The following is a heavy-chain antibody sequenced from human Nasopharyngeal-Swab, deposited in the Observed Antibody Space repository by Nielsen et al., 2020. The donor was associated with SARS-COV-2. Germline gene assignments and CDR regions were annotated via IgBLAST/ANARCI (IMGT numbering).Heavy chain of an antibody. CDR2: IRSKANSYAT. Sequence: GESLKISCAASGFTFSGSDMNWGRQASGKGVEWVGRIRSKANSYATAYAAPVKFRFTISTDDAKYTADRQMNSLKTVDTSVYYCTRLSLGGDYWGQGTLVTVSS. V-gene: IGHV3-73*01. J-gene: IGHJ4*02. CDR3: TRLSLGGDY. D-gene: IGHD3-16*01. CDR1: GFTFSGSD.